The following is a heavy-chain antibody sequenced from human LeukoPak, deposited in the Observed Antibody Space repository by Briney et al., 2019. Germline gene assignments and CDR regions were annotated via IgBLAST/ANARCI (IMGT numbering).Heavy chain of an antibody. V-gene: IGHV1-18*01. Sequence: ASVKVSCKASGYTFTSYGISWVRQAPGQGLEWMGWISAYNGNTNYAQKLQGRVTMTTDTSTSTAYMELRSLRSDDTAVYYCARDSYYDFWSGYYDHPFDYWGQGTLVTVSS. CDR1: GYTFTSYG. J-gene: IGHJ4*02. CDR3: ARDSYYDFWSGYYDHPFDY. CDR2: ISAYNGNT. D-gene: IGHD3-3*01.